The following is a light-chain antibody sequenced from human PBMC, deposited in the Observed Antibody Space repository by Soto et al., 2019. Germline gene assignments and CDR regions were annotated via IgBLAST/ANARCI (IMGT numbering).Light chain of an antibody. J-gene: IGKJ3*01. Sequence: EIVLTQSPGTLSLSPGERATLSCRASQSVSSNQLAWYQQKPGHAPRLLIYGASSRATGIPDRFSGSGSETDFALTISRLEPEDFAVYYCQQYGNSQGSFGTGTRVDV. CDR2: GAS. V-gene: IGKV3-20*01. CDR1: QSVSSNQ. CDR3: QQYGNSQGS.